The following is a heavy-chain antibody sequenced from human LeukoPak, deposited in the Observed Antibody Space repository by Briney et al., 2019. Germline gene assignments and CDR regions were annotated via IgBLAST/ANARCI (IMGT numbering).Heavy chain of an antibody. CDR3: ARDAQLTRVVAATYYYYYYMDV. D-gene: IGHD2-15*01. CDR2: IYTSGST. V-gene: IGHV4-4*07. J-gene: IGHJ6*03. CDR1: GGSISSYY. Sequence: SETLSLTCTVSGGSISSYYWSWIRQPAGKGLEWIGRIYTSGSTNYNPSLKSRVTMSVDTSKHQFSLKLSSVTAADTAVYYCARDAQLTRVVAATYYYYYYMDVWGKGTTVTVSS.